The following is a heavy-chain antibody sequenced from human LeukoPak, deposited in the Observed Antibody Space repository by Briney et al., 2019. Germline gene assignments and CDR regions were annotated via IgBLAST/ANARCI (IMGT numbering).Heavy chain of an antibody. CDR2: INPNSGGT. J-gene: IGHJ6*02. CDR3: ARAESITMVRGVPILYYYYGMDV. V-gene: IGHV1-2*02. Sequence: ASVKVSCKASGYTFTGYYMHWVRQAPGPGLGWMGWINPNSGGTNYAQKFQGRVTMTRDTSISTAYMELSRLRSDDTAVYCCARAESITMVRGVPILYYYYGMDVWGQGTTVTVSS. D-gene: IGHD3-10*01. CDR1: GYTFTGYY.